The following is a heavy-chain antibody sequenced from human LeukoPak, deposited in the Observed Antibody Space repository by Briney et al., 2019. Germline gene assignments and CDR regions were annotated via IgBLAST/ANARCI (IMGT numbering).Heavy chain of an antibody. CDR2: ISGSGSST. Sequence: GGSLRLSCAGSGFTFSKFGMIWVRQAPGKGLEWVSGISGSGSSTYYADSVKGRSTISRDNGKNTLYLEMNSLRVEDTAVYYCGKDPNGDYIGASEMWGRGTMVTVSP. D-gene: IGHD4-17*01. CDR3: GKDPNGDYIGASEM. CDR1: GFTFSKFG. V-gene: IGHV3-23*01. J-gene: IGHJ3*02.